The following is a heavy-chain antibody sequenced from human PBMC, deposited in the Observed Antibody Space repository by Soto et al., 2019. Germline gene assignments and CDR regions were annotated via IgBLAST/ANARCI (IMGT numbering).Heavy chain of an antibody. CDR2: INTKTGGT. Sequence: GASVKVSCKASGYIFIGYYIQWVRQAPGQGLEWMGWINTKTGGTKNAQKFQGRVTMTRDTSINTAYMEVSRLRSDDTAVYYCATDKVAFDMWGQGTMVTVSS. J-gene: IGHJ3*02. V-gene: IGHV1-2*02. CDR3: ATDKVAFDM. D-gene: IGHD3-9*01. CDR1: GYIFIGYY.